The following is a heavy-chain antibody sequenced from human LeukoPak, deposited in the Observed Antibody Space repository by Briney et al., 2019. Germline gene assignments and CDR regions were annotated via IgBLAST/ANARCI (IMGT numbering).Heavy chain of an antibody. CDR1: GFTFDDYG. V-gene: IGHV3-23*01. J-gene: IGHJ4*02. CDR3: VKDGGYQDSTYFDY. Sequence: GGSLRFSCAASGFTFDDYGMSWVRQAPGKGLEWVSAISDSGGGTFYADSVKGRFTISRDNSKSTLYLQMNSLRAEDTALYYCVKDGGYQDSTYFDYWGQGTLVTVSS. D-gene: IGHD3-22*01. CDR2: ISDSGGGT.